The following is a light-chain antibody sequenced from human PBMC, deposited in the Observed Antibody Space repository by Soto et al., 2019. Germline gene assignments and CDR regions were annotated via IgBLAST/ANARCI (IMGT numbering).Light chain of an antibody. CDR2: DVS. J-gene: IGLJ1*01. V-gene: IGLV2-14*03. CDR3: SSYTTSNTRQIV. Sequence: QSVLTQPASVSGSLGQSITISCTGTSSDVCGYNYVSWYQHHPGKAPKLMIFDVSNRPSGVSNRFSGSKSGNTASLTISGLQPEDEADYYCSSYTTSNTRQIVFGTGTKVTVL. CDR1: SSDVCGYNY.